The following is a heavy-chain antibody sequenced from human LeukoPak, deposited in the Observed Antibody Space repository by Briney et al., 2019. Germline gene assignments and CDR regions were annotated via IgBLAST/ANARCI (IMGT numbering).Heavy chain of an antibody. CDR1: GGSISSYY. Sequence: SETLSLTCTVSGGSISSYYWSWIRQPPGKGLEWIGYIYYSGSTNYNPSLKSRVTISVDTSKNHFSLKLSSVTAADAAVYYCAGQTDSSGYSYWGQGTLVTVSS. J-gene: IGHJ4*02. D-gene: IGHD3-22*01. CDR2: IYYSGST. CDR3: AGQTDSSGYSY. V-gene: IGHV4-59*08.